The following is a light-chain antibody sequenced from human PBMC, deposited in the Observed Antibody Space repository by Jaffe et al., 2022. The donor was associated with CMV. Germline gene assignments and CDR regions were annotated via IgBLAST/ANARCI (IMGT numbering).Light chain of an antibody. CDR3: QQYQNYWT. Sequence: DIQMTQSPSTLSTSVGDRVTITCRASQSIGTRLAWYQQRPGKAPKLLIYQASFLEGGVPSRFSGSGSETEFTLTISSLQPDDLATYYCQQYQNYWTFGQGTMVEIK. V-gene: IGKV1-5*03. J-gene: IGKJ1*01. CDR1: QSIGTR. CDR2: QAS.